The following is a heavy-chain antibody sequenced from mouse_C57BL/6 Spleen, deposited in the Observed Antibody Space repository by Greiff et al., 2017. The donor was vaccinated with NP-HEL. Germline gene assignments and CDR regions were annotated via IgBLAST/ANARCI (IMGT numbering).Heavy chain of an antibody. CDR3: ARMVTTGEYYFDY. V-gene: IGHV1-26*01. CDR1: GYTFTDYY. Sequence: EVQLQQSGPELVKPGASVKISCKASGYTFTDYYMNWVKQSHGKSLEWIGDINPNNGGTSYNQKFKGKATLTVDKSSSTAYMELRSLTSEDSAVYYCARMVTTGEYYFDYWGQGTTLTVSS. CDR2: INPNNGGT. J-gene: IGHJ2*01. D-gene: IGHD2-2*01.